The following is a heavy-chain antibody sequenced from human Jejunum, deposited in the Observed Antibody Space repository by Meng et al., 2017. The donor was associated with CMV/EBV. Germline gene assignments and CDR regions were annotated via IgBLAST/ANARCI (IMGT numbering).Heavy chain of an antibody. CDR1: GASISSSDYY. CDR2: IYYSGST. CDR3: ASGIKTGIVDL. D-gene: IGHD7-27*01. Sequence: HQHLQESGPGLVKPSETLSLTCTVSGASISSSDYYWGWIRQSPGKGLEWIGTIYYSGSTYTNPSLNSAVTISVDTSKNQFSLKLSFVTAADTAVYYCASGIKTGIVDLWGQGTLVTVSS. J-gene: IGHJ5*02. V-gene: IGHV4-39*07.